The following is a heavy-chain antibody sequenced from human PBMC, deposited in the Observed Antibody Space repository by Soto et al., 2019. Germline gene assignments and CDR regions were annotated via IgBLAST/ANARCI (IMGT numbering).Heavy chain of an antibody. CDR1: GYTFTTYA. Sequence: GASVKVSCKASGYTFTTYAMHWVRQAPGQRLEWMGWINADNGKTKYSQKFQGRVTITRDTSATTAYMELSSLRSEDTAVYYCARARDDCRTTNCYMIDYWGQGTLVTVSS. V-gene: IGHV1-3*01. D-gene: IGHD2-2*02. CDR3: ARARDDCRTTNCYMIDY. CDR2: INADNGKT. J-gene: IGHJ4*02.